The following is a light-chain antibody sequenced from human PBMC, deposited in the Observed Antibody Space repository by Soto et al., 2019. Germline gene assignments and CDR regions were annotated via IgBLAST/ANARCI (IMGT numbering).Light chain of an antibody. CDR2: GAS. CDR3: XLYGRFPPLT. J-gene: IGKJ4*01. Sequence: EIVLTQSPGTLSLSPGERATLSCRASQTISNNYLAWYQHRPGQAPRLLIHGASIMATGIPDRFSGSGSGTDFTLTISSLEPEDSAVYYCXLYGRFPPLTFGGGTKVEIK. V-gene: IGKV3-20*01. CDR1: QTISNNY.